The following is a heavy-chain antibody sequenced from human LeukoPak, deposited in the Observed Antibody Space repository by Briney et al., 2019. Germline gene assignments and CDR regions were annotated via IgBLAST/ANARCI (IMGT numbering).Heavy chain of an antibody. V-gene: IGHV3-48*02. CDR1: GFTFSSYS. J-gene: IGHJ4*02. D-gene: IGHD4-17*01. CDR2: ISSSSTI. CDR3: ARGGGYITTVDY. Sequence: GGSLRLSCAASGFTFSSYSMNWVRQAPGKGLEWVSYISSSSTIYYADSVKGRFTISRDNAKNSLYLQMNSLRDEDTAVYYCARGGGYITTVDYWGQGTLVTVSS.